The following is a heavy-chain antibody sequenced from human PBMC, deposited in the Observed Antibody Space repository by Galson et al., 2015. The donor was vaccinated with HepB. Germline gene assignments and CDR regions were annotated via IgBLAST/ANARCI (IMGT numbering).Heavy chain of an antibody. CDR2: IRSKAYGGTT. D-gene: IGHD6-13*01. Sequence: SLRLSCAASGFTFGDYAMSWFRQAPGKGLEWVGFIRSKAYGGTTEYAASVKGRFTISRDDSKSIAYLQMNSLKTEDTAVYYCTRGGYSSSWPRDYYYGMDVWGQGTTVTVSS. J-gene: IGHJ6*02. CDR3: TRGGYSSSWPRDYYYGMDV. CDR1: GFTFGDYA. V-gene: IGHV3-49*03.